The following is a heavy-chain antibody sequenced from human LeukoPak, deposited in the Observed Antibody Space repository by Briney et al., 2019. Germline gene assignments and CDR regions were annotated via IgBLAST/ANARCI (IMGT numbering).Heavy chain of an antibody. V-gene: IGHV4-61*02. D-gene: IGHD2-15*01. CDR2: IYSSGTT. CDR1: GGSISSGSYY. CDR3: ARDLYCSGGSCYGRWFDP. J-gene: IGHJ5*02. Sequence: SQTLSLTCTVSGGSISSGSYYWGWIRQPAGKGLEWIGRIYSSGTTNYNPSLKSRVTISVDTSKNQFSLRLTSVTAADTAVYYCARDLYCSGGSCYGRWFDPWGQGTLVTVSS.